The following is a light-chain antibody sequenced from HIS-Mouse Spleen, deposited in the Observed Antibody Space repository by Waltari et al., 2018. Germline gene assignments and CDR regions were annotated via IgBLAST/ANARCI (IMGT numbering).Light chain of an antibody. CDR2: GAS. Sequence: EIVITQSPATLSVSPGERATLSCRASQSVSSNLAWYQQKPGQAPRLLIYGASTRATGIPARFSGSVSGTEFTLTISSMQSEDFAVYYCQQYNNWPLYTFGQGTKLEIK. CDR3: QQYNNWPLYT. J-gene: IGKJ2*01. V-gene: IGKV3-15*01. CDR1: QSVSSN.